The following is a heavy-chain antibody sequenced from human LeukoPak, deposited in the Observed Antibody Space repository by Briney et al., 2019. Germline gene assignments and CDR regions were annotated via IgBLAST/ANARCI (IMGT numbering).Heavy chain of an antibody. D-gene: IGHD3-10*01. J-gene: IGHJ5*01. CDR3: AVFRGVTNNWFDY. V-gene: IGHV4-38-2*02. CDR2: IHHSGGT. Sequence: SETLSLSCTVSGYSFSSDYNCGWIRQPRGRGLGVVGRIHHSGGTYYNQSLKSRVTISVDTSKNQFSLKLSTVTAADTAVYYCAVFRGVTNNWFDYWGQGTLVTVSS. CDR1: GYSFSSDYN.